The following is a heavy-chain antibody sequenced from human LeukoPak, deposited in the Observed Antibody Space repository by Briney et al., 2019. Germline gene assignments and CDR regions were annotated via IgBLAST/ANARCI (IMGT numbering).Heavy chain of an antibody. J-gene: IGHJ4*02. V-gene: IGHV1-69*05. CDR3: ARDSLMGYSYAKTDY. CDR1: GGTFSSYA. Sequence: SVKVSCKASGGTFSSYAISWVRQAPGQGLEWMGGIIPIFGTANYAQKFQGRVTITTDESTSTAYMELSSLRSDDTAVYYCARDSLMGYSYAKTDYWGQGTLVTVSS. CDR2: IIPIFGTA. D-gene: IGHD5-18*01.